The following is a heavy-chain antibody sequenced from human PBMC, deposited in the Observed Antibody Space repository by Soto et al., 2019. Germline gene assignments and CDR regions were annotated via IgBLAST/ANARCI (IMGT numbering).Heavy chain of an antibody. J-gene: IGHJ6*02. CDR1: GGSISSGGYY. CDR3: AREIGYCSSTSCSSAYYYYYGMDV. CDR2: IYYSGST. D-gene: IGHD2-2*01. V-gene: IGHV4-31*03. Sequence: QVQLQESGPGLVKPSQTLSLTCTVSGGSISSGGYYWSWIRQHPGKGLEWIGYIYYSGSTYYNPSLKSRVTISVDTSKNQFSLKLSSVTAADTAVYYCAREIGYCSSTSCSSAYYYYYGMDVWGQGTTVTVSS.